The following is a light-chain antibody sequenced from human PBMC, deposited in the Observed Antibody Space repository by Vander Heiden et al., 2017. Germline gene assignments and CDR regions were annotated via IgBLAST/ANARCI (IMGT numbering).Light chain of an antibody. CDR3: QQRSNWPRT. Sequence: EIVLTQSPATLPLSPGARATLSCRASQSVSSYLAWYQQKPGQAPRLLIYDASNRATGIPARFSGSGSGTDFTLTISSLEPEDFAVYYCQQRSNWPRTFGQGTKVEIK. J-gene: IGKJ1*01. CDR1: QSVSSY. V-gene: IGKV3-11*01. CDR2: DAS.